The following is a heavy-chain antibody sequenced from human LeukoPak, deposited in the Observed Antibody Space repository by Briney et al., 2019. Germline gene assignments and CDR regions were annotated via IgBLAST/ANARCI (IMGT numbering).Heavy chain of an antibody. CDR1: GYTFTGYY. V-gene: IGHV1-2*02. Sequence: ASVKVSCKASGYTFTGYYMHWVRQAPGQGLEWMGWINPNSGGTNYAQKFQGRVTMTRDTSISTAYMELSRLRSDDTAVYYCARDAVYYGGRGAFDIWGQGTMVTVSS. J-gene: IGHJ3*02. D-gene: IGHD4-23*01. CDR2: INPNSGGT. CDR3: ARDAVYYGGRGAFDI.